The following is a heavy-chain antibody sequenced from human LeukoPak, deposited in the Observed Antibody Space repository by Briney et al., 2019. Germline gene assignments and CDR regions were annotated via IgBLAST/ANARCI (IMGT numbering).Heavy chain of an antibody. CDR2: ISSSGSTI. CDR1: GFTFSSYE. V-gene: IGHV3-48*03. CDR3: ARDRRGEVYYYMDA. J-gene: IGHJ6*03. Sequence: GGSLRLSCAASGFTFSSYEMNWVRQAPGKGLEWVSYISSSGSTIYYADSVKGRFTISRDNAKNSLYLQMNSLRAEDTALYYCARDRRGEVYYYMDAWGKGTTVTVSS. D-gene: IGHD2-21*01.